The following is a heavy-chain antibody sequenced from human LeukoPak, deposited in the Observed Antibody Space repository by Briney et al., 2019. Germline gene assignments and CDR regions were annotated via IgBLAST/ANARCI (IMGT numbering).Heavy chain of an antibody. J-gene: IGHJ5*02. Sequence: SETLTLTCTVSGGSISSCHWSWIRQPAGKGLEWIGRIYTSGSTNYNPSLKSRVTMSVDTSKNQFSLKLSSVTAADTAVYYCARDFKRREWFGDRNWFDPWGQGTLVTVSS. D-gene: IGHD3-10*01. CDR3: ARDFKRREWFGDRNWFDP. CDR2: IYTSGST. V-gene: IGHV4-4*07. CDR1: GGSISSCH.